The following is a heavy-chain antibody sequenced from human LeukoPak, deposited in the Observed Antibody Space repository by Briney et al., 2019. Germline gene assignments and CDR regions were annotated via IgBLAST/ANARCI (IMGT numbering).Heavy chain of an antibody. Sequence: ASVKVSCKASGYTITGYYMHWVRQAPGQGLEWMGWINPNSGGTTYAQKFQGWVTMTRDTSISTAYMELSRLRSDDTAVYYCAREYYYDSSGHFDYWGQGTLVTVSS. CDR2: INPNSGGT. J-gene: IGHJ4*02. D-gene: IGHD3-22*01. CDR1: GYTITGYY. V-gene: IGHV1-2*04. CDR3: AREYYYDSSGHFDY.